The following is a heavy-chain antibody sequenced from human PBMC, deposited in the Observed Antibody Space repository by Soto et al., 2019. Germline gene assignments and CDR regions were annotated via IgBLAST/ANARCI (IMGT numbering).Heavy chain of an antibody. D-gene: IGHD6-6*01. V-gene: IGHV1-69*13. J-gene: IGHJ5*02. CDR1: GGTFSSYA. Sequence: ASVKVSCKASGGTFSSYAISWVRQAPGQGLEWMGGIIPIFGTANYAQKFQGRVTITADESTSTAYMELSSLGSEDTAVYYCARVPTRSVAARGWFDPWGQGTLVTVSS. CDR2: IIPIFGTA. CDR3: ARVPTRSVAARGWFDP.